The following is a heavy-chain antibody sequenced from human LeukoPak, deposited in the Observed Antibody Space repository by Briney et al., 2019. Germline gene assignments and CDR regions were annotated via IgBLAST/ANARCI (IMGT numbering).Heavy chain of an antibody. D-gene: IGHD3-3*01. J-gene: IGHJ6*02. Sequence: PSETPSLTCTVSGGSISSYYWSWIRQPPGKGLEWIGYIYYSGSTNYNPSLKSRVTISVDTSKNQFSLKLSSVTAADTAVYYCARAGYDFWSGLEFYGMDVWGQGTTVTVSS. V-gene: IGHV4-59*01. CDR3: ARAGYDFWSGLEFYGMDV. CDR2: IYYSGST. CDR1: GGSISSYY.